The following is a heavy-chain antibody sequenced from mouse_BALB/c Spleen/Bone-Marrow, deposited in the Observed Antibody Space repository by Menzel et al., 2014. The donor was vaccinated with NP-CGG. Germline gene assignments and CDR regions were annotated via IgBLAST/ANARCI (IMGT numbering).Heavy chain of an antibody. V-gene: IGHV5-12-2*01. CDR3: ARQSYEGFAY. CDR2: ISNGGGST. J-gene: IGHJ3*01. CDR1: GFTFSSYT. Sequence: EVKVVESGGNLVQPGGSLKLSCAASGFTFSSYTMSWVRQTPEKRLEWVAYISNGGGSTYYPDTVKGRFTISRDNATNTLYLQMSSLKSEDTAMYYCARQSYEGFAYWGQGTLVTVSA. D-gene: IGHD2-3*01.